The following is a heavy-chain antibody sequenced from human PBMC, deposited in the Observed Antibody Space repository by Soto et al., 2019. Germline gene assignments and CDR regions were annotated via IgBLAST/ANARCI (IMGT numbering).Heavy chain of an antibody. CDR1: GFTFSSYA. CDR3: AKPTGYYGSGSYYYFDY. V-gene: IGHV3-23*01. Sequence: EVQLLESGGGLVQPGGSLRLSCAASGFTFSSYAMSWVRQAPGKGLEWVSASSGSGGSTYYADSVKGRFTISRDNSKNTLYLQMNCLRAEDTAVYYCAKPTGYYGSGSYYYFDYWGQGTLVTVSS. J-gene: IGHJ4*02. D-gene: IGHD3-10*01. CDR2: SSGSGGST.